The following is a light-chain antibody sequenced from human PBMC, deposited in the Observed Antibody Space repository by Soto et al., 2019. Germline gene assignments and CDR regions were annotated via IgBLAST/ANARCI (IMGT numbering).Light chain of an antibody. V-gene: IGKV3-20*01. CDR3: QQDSSSPPTWT. CDR1: QSVSSSY. Sequence: EIVLTQSPGTLSLSPGERATLSCRASQSVSSSYLAWYQQKPGQAPRFLISGASNRATGIPDRFSGSGSGTDFTLTINRLEPEDFAVYYGQQDSSSPPTWTVGQGTKVEIK. CDR2: GAS. J-gene: IGKJ1*01.